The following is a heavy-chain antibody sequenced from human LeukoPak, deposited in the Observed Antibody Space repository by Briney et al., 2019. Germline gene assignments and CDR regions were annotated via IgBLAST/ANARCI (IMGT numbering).Heavy chain of an antibody. CDR3: ARQYYYDSSGYYYLLDCYYMDV. J-gene: IGHJ6*03. CDR2: INHSGST. CDR1: GGSFSGYY. V-gene: IGHV4-34*01. D-gene: IGHD3-22*01. Sequence: PSETLSLTCAVYGGSFSGYYWSWIRQPPGKGLEWIGEINHSGSTNHNPSLKSRVTISVDTSKNQFSLKLSSVTAADTAVYYCARQYYYDSSGYYYLLDCYYMDVWGKGTTVTISS.